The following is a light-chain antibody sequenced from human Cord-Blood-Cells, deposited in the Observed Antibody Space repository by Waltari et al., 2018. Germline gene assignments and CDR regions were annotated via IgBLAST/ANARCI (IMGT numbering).Light chain of an antibody. V-gene: IGLV2-23*02. CDR3: CSYAGSSTYV. CDR1: SSDVGSYNL. CDR2: EVS. Sequence: QSALTQPASVSGSPGQSITISCTGTSSDVGSYNLVSWYQQHPGKAPKLMIYEVSKRPSGVYNRFSGSKAGNTASLTSSGLQAEDEADYYCCSYAGSSTYVFGTGTKVTVL. J-gene: IGLJ1*01.